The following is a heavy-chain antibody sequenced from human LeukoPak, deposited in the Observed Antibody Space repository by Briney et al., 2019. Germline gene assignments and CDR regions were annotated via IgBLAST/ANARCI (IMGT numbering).Heavy chain of an antibody. Sequence: GGSLRLSCAASGFTFSNYGMHRVRQAPGKGLEWVAVIWYDGSNEYYADSVKGRFTISRDNSKNTLYPQMNSLRAKDTAVYYCARGGRYCSSSSCHLGDYWGQGTLVTVSS. J-gene: IGHJ4*02. CDR1: GFTFSNYG. V-gene: IGHV3-33*01. CDR3: ARGGRYCSSSSCHLGDY. D-gene: IGHD2-2*01. CDR2: IWYDGSNE.